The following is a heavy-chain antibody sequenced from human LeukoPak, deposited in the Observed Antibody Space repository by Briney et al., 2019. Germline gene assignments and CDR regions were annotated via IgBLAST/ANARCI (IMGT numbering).Heavy chain of an antibody. V-gene: IGHV3-30*18. CDR3: AELGITMIGGV. Sequence: GGSLRLSCAVSGFTFTTYGMHWVRQAPGKGLEWVALISFDGSEKYYADSVKGRFTISRDNSKNTVYLQMNSLRAEDTAVYYCAELGITMIGGVWGKGTTVTISS. J-gene: IGHJ6*04. CDR1: GFTFTTYG. CDR2: ISFDGSEK. D-gene: IGHD3-10*02.